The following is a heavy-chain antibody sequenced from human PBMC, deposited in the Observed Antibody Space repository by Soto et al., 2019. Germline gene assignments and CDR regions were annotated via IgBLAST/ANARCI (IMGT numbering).Heavy chain of an antibody. CDR3: ARGGGIVVVPAAIRSGEDYYYGMDV. Sequence: SETLSLTCAVYGGSFSGYYWSWIRQPPGKGLEWIGEINHSGSTNYNPSLKSRVTISVDTSKNQFSLKLSCVTAADTAVYYCARGGGIVVVPAAIRSGEDYYYGMDVWGQGTTVTVSS. CDR2: INHSGST. CDR1: GGSFSGYY. J-gene: IGHJ6*02. D-gene: IGHD2-2*02. V-gene: IGHV4-34*01.